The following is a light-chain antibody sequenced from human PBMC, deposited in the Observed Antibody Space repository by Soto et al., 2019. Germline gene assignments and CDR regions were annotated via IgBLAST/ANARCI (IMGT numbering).Light chain of an antibody. V-gene: IGKV3D-15*01. J-gene: IGKJ4*01. CDR3: QQYNNWPLT. Sequence: EIVMTQSPATLSVPPGDRATLSCRASQSVDNDLAWYQQKPGQPPRLLIYDASTRATGIPARFSGSQSGTEFTLTISSLLSEDFAVYSCQQYNNWPLTFGGGTKVDIK. CDR1: QSVDND. CDR2: DAS.